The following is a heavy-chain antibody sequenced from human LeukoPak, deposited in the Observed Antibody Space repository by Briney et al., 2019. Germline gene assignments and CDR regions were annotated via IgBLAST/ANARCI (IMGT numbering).Heavy chain of an antibody. CDR1: GYTFTSYG. CDR3: AREGRGFYPYYFDY. D-gene: IGHD3-3*01. J-gene: IGHJ4*02. Sequence: ASVKVSCKASGYTFTSYGISWVRQAPGQGLEWMGWISAYNGNTNYAQKLQGRVTMTTDTSTSTAYMELRSLRSEDTAVYYCAREGRGFYPYYFDYWGQGTLVTVSS. CDR2: ISAYNGNT. V-gene: IGHV1-18*01.